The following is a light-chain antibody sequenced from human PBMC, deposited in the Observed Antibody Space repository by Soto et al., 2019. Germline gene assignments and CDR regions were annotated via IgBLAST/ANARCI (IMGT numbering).Light chain of an antibody. Sequence: DIQMTQSPTSLSASVGDRVTITCRASQSINSNLNWYHQKPGKAPDLLIYAASSLQSGVPSRFSGSGSGTDFTLTISSLQPEDSATYYCQQGYSMPVTFGGGTKVE. J-gene: IGKJ4*01. CDR2: AAS. CDR1: QSINSN. CDR3: QQGYSMPVT. V-gene: IGKV1-39*01.